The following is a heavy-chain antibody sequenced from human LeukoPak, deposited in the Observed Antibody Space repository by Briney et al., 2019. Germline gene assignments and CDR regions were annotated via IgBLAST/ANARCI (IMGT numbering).Heavy chain of an antibody. CDR1: GFTFSSYA. D-gene: IGHD3-10*01. CDR2: IGGSGVVT. Sequence: PGGSLRLSCAASGFTFSSYAMSWVRQAPGKGLECVSSIGGSGVVTTNADSVKGRFTISRDNSKNTLYLQMNSLRAEDTAVYYCARAYYYPSGSYYLHFDYWGQGTLVTVSS. J-gene: IGHJ4*02. V-gene: IGHV3-23*01. CDR3: ARAYYYPSGSYYLHFDY.